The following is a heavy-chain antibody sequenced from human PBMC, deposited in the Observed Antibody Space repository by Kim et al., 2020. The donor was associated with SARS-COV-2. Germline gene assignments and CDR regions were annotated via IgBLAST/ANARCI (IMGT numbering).Heavy chain of an antibody. D-gene: IGHD3-10*01. V-gene: IGHV1-3*01. J-gene: IGHJ4*02. CDR3: AGDYYGSGSYLVY. Sequence: ASVKVSCKAPGYTFTSYAMHWVRQAPGQRLEWMGWINAGNGNTKYSQKFQVRVTITRDTSASTANMELSSLRSEDTAVYYCAGDYYGSGSYLVYWGQGTLVTISS. CDR2: INAGNGNT. CDR1: GYTFTSYA.